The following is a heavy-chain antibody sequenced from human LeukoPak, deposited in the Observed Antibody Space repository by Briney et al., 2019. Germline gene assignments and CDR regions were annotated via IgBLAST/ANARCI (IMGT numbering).Heavy chain of an antibody. D-gene: IGHD3-3*01. CDR2: ISSSSSTT. CDR3: AREAEFWSGPYYMDV. J-gene: IGHJ6*03. V-gene: IGHV3-48*01. Sequence: GGSLRLSCAASGFTFSSYSMNWVRQAPGKGLEWVSYISSSSSTTYYADSVKGRFTISRDNAKNSLYLQMNSLRAEDTAVYYCAREAEFWSGPYYMDVWGKGTTVTVSS. CDR1: GFTFSSYS.